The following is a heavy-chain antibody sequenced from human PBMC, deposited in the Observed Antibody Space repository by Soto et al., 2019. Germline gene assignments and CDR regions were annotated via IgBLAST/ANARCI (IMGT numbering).Heavy chain of an antibody. D-gene: IGHD6-19*01. CDR2: IYAGGST. V-gene: IGHV3-53*01. J-gene: IGHJ4*02. Sequence: GGSLRLSCAASGFTVSNYYMAWVRQAPAKGLEWVSVIYAGGSTYYADSVKGRFTISRDNSRNTVYLQMNSLRAEDTAVYFCARVPGYTSGFDSWGQGTLGTVSS. CDR3: ARVPGYTSGFDS. CDR1: GFTVSNYY.